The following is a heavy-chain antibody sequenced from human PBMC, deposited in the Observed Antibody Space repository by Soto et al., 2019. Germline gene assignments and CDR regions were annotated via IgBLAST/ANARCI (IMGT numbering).Heavy chain of an antibody. V-gene: IGHV4-59*01. J-gene: IGHJ6*02. CDR3: ARDLWGYCGTDCYPLDV. Sequence: PSETLSLTCTVSGGSISGYYWSWIRQPPGKGLEWIGYMYKTGSTVYNPSFKSRVTISVDTSKNQFSLKLNSVTAADTAVYYCARDLWGYCGTDCYPLDVSGQGTTVT. D-gene: IGHD2-21*02. CDR2: MYKTGST. CDR1: GGSISGYY.